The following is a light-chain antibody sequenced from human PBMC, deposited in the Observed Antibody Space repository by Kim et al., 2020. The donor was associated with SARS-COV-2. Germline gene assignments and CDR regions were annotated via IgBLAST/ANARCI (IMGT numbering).Light chain of an antibody. Sequence: APGKTARITCGGNNIGSKSVHCYQQKPGQAPVLVIYYASDRPSGIPERFSGSNSGNTATLTISRVEAGDEADYYCQVWDSSSDHWVFGGGTQLTVL. CDR3: QVWDSSSDHWV. J-gene: IGLJ3*02. CDR1: NIGSKS. CDR2: YAS. V-gene: IGLV3-21*04.